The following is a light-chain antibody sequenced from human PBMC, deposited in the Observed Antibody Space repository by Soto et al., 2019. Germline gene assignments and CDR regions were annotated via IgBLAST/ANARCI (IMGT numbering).Light chain of an antibody. CDR2: GAS. CDR3: QHYVSSPWT. V-gene: IGKV3-20*01. Sequence: EIVLTQSPGTLSLSPGERATLSCRASQSVSSSYLAWYQQKPGQAPRLLIYGASIRATGIPDRFSGNGSGTDFTLSISRLEPEDFAVYYCQHYVSSPWTFGQGTKVEIK. J-gene: IGKJ1*01. CDR1: QSVSSSY.